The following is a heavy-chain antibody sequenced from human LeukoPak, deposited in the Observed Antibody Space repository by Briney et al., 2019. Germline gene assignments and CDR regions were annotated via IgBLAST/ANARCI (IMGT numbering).Heavy chain of an antibody. CDR1: GFTFSDYY. D-gene: IGHD3-22*01. J-gene: IGHJ4*02. CDR3: AREFYDSSGYYYSFDY. V-gene: IGHV3-11*01. Sequence: PGGSLRLSCAASGFTFSDYYMSWIRQAPGKGLEWVSYISSGSTIYYADSVKGRFTISRDNAKNSLYLQMNSLRAEDTAVYYCAREFYDSSGYYYSFDYWGQGTLVTVSS. CDR2: ISSGSTI.